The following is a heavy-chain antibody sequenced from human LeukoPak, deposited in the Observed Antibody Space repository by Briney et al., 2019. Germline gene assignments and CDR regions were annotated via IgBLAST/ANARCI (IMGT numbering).Heavy chain of an antibody. D-gene: IGHD3-22*01. CDR3: ARGYTYYYDSSVYGGFDP. CDR2: MNPNSGNT. J-gene: IGHJ5*02. CDR1: GYTFIRYD. Sequence: GASVKVSCKASGYTFIRYDINWVRQATGQGLEWMGWMNPNSGNTGYAQKFQGRVTITRNTSISTAYMELSSLRSEDTAVYYCARGYTYYYDSSVYGGFDPWGQGTLVTVSS. V-gene: IGHV1-8*03.